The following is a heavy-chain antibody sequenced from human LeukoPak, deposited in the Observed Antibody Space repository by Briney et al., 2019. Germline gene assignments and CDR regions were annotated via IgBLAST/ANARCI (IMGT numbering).Heavy chain of an antibody. J-gene: IGHJ4*02. D-gene: IGHD5/OR15-5a*01. CDR1: GFTFNDYW. Sequence: GGSLRLSCAASGFTFNDYWIHWVRQAPGKGLVWVSAIKTDGSAMQYADSVKGRFAISRDNAKNTVYLQMNSLRDEDTAVYYCVRDRTVSTILDYWGQGTLVTASS. CDR2: IKTDGSAM. CDR3: VRDRTVSTILDY. V-gene: IGHV3-74*03.